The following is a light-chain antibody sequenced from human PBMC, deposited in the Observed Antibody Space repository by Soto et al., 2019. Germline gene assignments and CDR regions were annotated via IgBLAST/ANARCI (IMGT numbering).Light chain of an antibody. CDR1: QRVSSN. J-gene: IGKJ1*01. CDR3: QQYNNWPRT. CDR2: GAS. Sequence: EIVMTQSPATLSVSPGERATLSSRASQRVSSNLAWYQQKPGQAPRLLIYGASTRATGIPARFSGSGSGTEFTLTISSLQSEDFVVYYCQQYNNWPRTFGQGTKVEIK. V-gene: IGKV3-15*01.